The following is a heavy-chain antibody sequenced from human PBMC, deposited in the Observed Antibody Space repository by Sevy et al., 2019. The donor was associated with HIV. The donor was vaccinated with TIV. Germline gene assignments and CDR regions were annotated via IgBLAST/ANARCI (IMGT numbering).Heavy chain of an antibody. CDR3: ARVPTYGSVTYFLDY. J-gene: IGHJ4*02. CDR1: GFTFSDLY. CDR2: IRNKANSDTT. Sequence: GGSLRLSCAASGFTFSDLYMDWVRQAPGKGLEWVGRIRNKANSDTTEYAASVKGRFTISRDDSKNSLYLQMNSLKTEDTAVYYCARVPTYGSVTYFLDYWGQGSLVTVSS. D-gene: IGHD3-10*01. V-gene: IGHV3-72*01.